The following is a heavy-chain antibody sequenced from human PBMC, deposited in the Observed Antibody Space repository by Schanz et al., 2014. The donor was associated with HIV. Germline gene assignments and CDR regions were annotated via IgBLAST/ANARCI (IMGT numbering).Heavy chain of an antibody. J-gene: IGHJ6*02. Sequence: QVQLVESGGGVVQPGRSLRLSCAASGFIFSSHVMHWVRQAPGKGLEWGAVIWYDGSKKYYVDSVKGRFTISRDNSKNTRYLQMNSLRAEDTAVYYCARPNYYGSGSYYYYGMDVWGQGTTVTVSS. CDR3: ARPNYYGSGSYYYYGMDV. D-gene: IGHD3-10*01. CDR2: IWYDGSKK. CDR1: GFIFSSHV. V-gene: IGHV3-33*01.